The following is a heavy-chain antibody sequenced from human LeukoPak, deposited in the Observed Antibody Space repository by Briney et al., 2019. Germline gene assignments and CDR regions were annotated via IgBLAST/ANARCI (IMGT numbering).Heavy chain of an antibody. CDR3: ARGKIEGRRYCSSTSCLQPYYFDY. Sequence: SETLSLTCAVYGGSFSGYYWSWIRQPPGKGLEWIGEINHGGSTNYNPSLKSRVTISVDTSKNQFSLKLSSVTAADTAVYYCARGKIEGRRYCSSTSCLQPYYFDYWGQGTLVTVSS. CDR1: GGSFSGYY. V-gene: IGHV4-34*01. D-gene: IGHD2-2*01. J-gene: IGHJ4*02. CDR2: INHGGST.